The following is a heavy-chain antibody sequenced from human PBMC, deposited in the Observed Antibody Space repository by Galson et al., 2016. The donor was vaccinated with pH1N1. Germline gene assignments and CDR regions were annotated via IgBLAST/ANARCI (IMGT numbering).Heavy chain of an antibody. V-gene: IGHV3-72*01. CDR2: ITKRPEDYST. J-gene: IGHJ4*02. CDR1: GFTLGDLY. CDR3: TRENHHKFDY. Sequence: SLRLSCAASGFTLGDLYMDWVRQAPGKGLEWVGRITKRPEDYSTQDAASVEGRFTISRDDSKNLLYLQMNSLKTEDTAVYYCTRENHHKFDYWGQGTLVTVSS.